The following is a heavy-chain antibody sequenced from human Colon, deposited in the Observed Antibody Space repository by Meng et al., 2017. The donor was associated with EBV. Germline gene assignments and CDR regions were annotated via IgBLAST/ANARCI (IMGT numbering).Heavy chain of an antibody. Sequence: QVQLPEAGPGLVKPSQTLYLTCTVSGGSVSSGGYYWTWIRQHPGKGLEWFGHIYYSGSTFYNPSLKRRVIISIDTSKNQFSLNLRSVTAADTAVYYCARVSSGWDYFDYWGQGTLVTVSS. V-gene: IGHV4-31*03. D-gene: IGHD6-19*01. CDR2: IYYSGST. CDR1: GGSVSSGGYY. CDR3: ARVSSGWDYFDY. J-gene: IGHJ4*02.